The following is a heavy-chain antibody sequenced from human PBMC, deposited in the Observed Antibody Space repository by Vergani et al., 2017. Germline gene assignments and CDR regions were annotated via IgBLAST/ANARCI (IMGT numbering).Heavy chain of an antibody. V-gene: IGHV1-69*01. CDR2: IIPIFGPA. D-gene: IGHD2-15*01. CDR1: GGTFSSYA. Sequence: QVQLVQSGAEVQKPGSSVKVSCKASGGTFSSYAISWVRQAPGQGLEWMGGIIPIFGPANYAQKFQGRVTITADESTSTAYMELSRLRSEDTAVYYCARRLVVVAATPFDYGWFDPWGQGTLGTVAS. CDR3: ARRLVVVAATPFDYGWFDP. J-gene: IGHJ5*02.